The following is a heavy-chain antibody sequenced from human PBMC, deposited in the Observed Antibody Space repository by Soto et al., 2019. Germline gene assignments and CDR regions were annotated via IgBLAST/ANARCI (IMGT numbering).Heavy chain of an antibody. CDR1: GASISMYY. CDR2: TYYSGST. CDR3: ARHGWPYGSGSTNWFDP. D-gene: IGHD3-10*01. Sequence: SETLSITCTVFGASISMYYWSWIRQPPGKGLKWIGYTYYSGSTNYNPSLKSRVTISVDTSKNQFSLKLSSVTAADTAVYYCARHGWPYGSGSTNWFDPWGQVTLVSVS. V-gene: IGHV4-59*08. J-gene: IGHJ5*02.